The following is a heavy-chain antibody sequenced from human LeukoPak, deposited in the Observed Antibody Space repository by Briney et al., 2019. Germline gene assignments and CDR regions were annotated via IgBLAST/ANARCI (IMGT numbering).Heavy chain of an antibody. D-gene: IGHD4-23*01. CDR1: GFTVSSNY. CDR3: ARGRGKGYYYYYMDV. J-gene: IGHJ6*03. CDR2: IYSGGST. V-gene: IGHV3-66*02. Sequence: GGSLRLSYAASGFTVSSNYMSWVRQAPGKGLEWVSVIYSGGSTYYADSVKGRFTISRDNSKNTLYLQMNSLRAEDTAVYYCARGRGKGYYYYYMDVWGKGTTVTVSS.